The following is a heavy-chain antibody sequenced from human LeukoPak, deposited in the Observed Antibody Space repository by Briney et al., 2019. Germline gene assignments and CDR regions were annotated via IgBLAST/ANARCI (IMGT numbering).Heavy chain of an antibody. V-gene: IGHV3-66*01. Sequence: GGSLRLSCAASGFTFDDSVMSWVRQAPGKGLEWVSVIYSGGRTYYADSVKGRFTISRDNSKNTLYLQMNRLRAEDTAVYYCARAGPSSSWHQFDYWGQGTLVTVSS. CDR3: ARAGPSSSWHQFDY. J-gene: IGHJ4*02. D-gene: IGHD6-13*01. CDR2: IYSGGRT. CDR1: GFTFDDSV.